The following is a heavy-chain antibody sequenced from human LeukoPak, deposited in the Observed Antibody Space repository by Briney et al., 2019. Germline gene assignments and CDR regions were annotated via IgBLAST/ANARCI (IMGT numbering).Heavy chain of an antibody. D-gene: IGHD3-16*01. V-gene: IGHV6-1*01. J-gene: IGHJ4*02. CDR2: TYYNSKWYN. Sequence: SHTLSLTRAISGHSVSSSSALGNWIRQSPSRSVEWLGRTYYNSKWYNDNTASVKSRKISNPYTSKNQFSLQLNSVTPEDTAVYYCARGVNDFDYCGQGNLVTVTS. CDR1: GHSVSSSSAL. CDR3: ARGVNDFDY.